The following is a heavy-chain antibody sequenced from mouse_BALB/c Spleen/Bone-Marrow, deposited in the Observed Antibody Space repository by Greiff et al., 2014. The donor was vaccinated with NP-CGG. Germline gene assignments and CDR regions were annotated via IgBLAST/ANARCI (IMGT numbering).Heavy chain of an antibody. CDR1: GFTFSDYY. CDR3: AGPWEAMDY. D-gene: IGHD4-1*01. Sequence: DVMLVESGGGLVKPGGSLKLSCAASGFTFSDYYMYWVRQTPEKRLEWVATISDGGNYTYYPDSVKGRFTISRDNAKNNLYLQMSSLKSEDTAMYYCAGPWEAMDYWGQGTSVTVSS. CDR2: ISDGGNYT. J-gene: IGHJ4*01. V-gene: IGHV5-4*02.